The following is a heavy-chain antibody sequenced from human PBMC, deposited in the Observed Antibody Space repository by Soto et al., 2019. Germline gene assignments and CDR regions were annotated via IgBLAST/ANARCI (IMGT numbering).Heavy chain of an antibody. CDR2: ISSSSSTI. CDR1: GFTFSSYS. D-gene: IGHD4-17*01. J-gene: IGHJ4*02. V-gene: IGHV3-48*01. CDR3: ARDVGLDYGDYPYYFDY. Sequence: EVQLVESGGGLVQPGGSLRLSCAASGFTFSSYSMNWVRQAPGKGLEWVSYISSSSSTIYYADSVKGRFTISRDNAKNSLYLQMNSLRGEDTAVYYCARDVGLDYGDYPYYFDYWGQGTLVTVSS.